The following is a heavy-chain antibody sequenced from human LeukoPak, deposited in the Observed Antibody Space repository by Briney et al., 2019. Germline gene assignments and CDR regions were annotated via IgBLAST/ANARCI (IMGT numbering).Heavy chain of an antibody. CDR1: GFTFSSYS. J-gene: IGHJ4*02. CDR3: ASSGSYRFDY. Sequence: GGSLRLSCASSGFTFSSYSMNWVRQAPGKGLEWVSHITGSGTGMFYADPVKGRFTISRDNAKNSLYLQMNSMSDEDTAVYYCASSGSYRFDYWGQGTLVTVSS. V-gene: IGHV3-48*02. CDR2: ITGSGTGM. D-gene: IGHD1-26*01.